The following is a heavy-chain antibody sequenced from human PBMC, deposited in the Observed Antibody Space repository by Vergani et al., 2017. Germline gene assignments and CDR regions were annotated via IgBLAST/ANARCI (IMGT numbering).Heavy chain of an antibody. CDR3: ARGYSSGWYFDP. V-gene: IGHV4-39*01. Sequence: QLQLQESGPGLVKPSETLSLTCTVSGGSISSSSYYLGWIRQPPGKGLEWIGCIYYSGSTYYNPSLKSRVTISVDTSKNQFSLKLSSVTAADTAVYYCARGYSSGWYFDPWGQGTLVTVSS. CDR1: GGSISSSSYY. D-gene: IGHD6-19*01. CDR2: IYYSGST. J-gene: IGHJ5*02.